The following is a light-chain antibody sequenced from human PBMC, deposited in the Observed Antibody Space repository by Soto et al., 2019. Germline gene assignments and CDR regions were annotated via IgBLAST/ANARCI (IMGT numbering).Light chain of an antibody. Sequence: DIQMTQSPSTLSASVGDRVTITCRASQSISSWLAWYQQKPGKAPKLLIYKASSLESGVPSRFSGSGSGTEFTLNISSLQPDDFATYYCQQYNSYWTLGQGTKVDI. J-gene: IGKJ1*01. CDR1: QSISSW. V-gene: IGKV1-5*03. CDR2: KAS. CDR3: QQYNSYWT.